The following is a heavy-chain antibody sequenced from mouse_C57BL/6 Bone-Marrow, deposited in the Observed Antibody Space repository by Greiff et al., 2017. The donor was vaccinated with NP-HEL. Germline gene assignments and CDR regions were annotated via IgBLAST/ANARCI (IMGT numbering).Heavy chain of an antibody. CDR3: TTSWYYFDY. V-gene: IGHV14-4*01. Sequence: VQLQQSGAELVRPGASVKLSCTASGFNIKDDYMHWVKQRPEQGLEWIGWIDPENGDTEYASKLQGKATITADTSSNTSYLQLSSLTSEDTAVYYCTTSWYYFDYWGQGTTLTVSS. J-gene: IGHJ2*01. CDR1: GFNIKDDY. CDR2: IDPENGDT.